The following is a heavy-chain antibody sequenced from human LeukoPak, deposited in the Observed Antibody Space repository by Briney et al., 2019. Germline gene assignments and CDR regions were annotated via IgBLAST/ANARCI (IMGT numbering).Heavy chain of an antibody. CDR3: ARGRDSSSWLPLDY. J-gene: IGHJ4*02. V-gene: IGHV3-11*04. Sequence: PGGSLRLSCAASGFIFSDYYMSWVRQAPGKGLKWVSYIGSSGGTIFYADSLKGRFTISRDNAKNSLYLQMDSLRAEDTAVYYCARGRDSSSWLPLDYWGQGTLVTVSS. CDR2: IGSSGGTI. CDR1: GFIFSDYY. D-gene: IGHD6-13*01.